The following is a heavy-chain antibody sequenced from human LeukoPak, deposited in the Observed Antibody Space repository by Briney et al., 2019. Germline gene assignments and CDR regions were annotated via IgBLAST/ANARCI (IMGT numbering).Heavy chain of an antibody. CDR2: INHSGST. D-gene: IGHD3-3*01. CDR1: GGSFSGYY. CDR3: ARGYYDFWSGYYARDWFDP. V-gene: IGHV4-34*01. J-gene: IGHJ5*02. Sequence: SETLSLTCAVYGGSFSGYYWSWIRQPPGKGLEWIGEINHSGSTNYNPSLKSRVTISVDTPKNQFSLKLSSVTAADTAVYYCARGYYDFWSGYYARDWFDPWGQGTLVTVSS.